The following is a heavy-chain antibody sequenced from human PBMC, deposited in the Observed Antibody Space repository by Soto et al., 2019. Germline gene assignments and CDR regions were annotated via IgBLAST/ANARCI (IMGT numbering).Heavy chain of an antibody. D-gene: IGHD3-10*01. V-gene: IGHV1-46*01. CDR2: INPNGGGT. J-gene: IGHJ4*02. Sequence: ASVKVTCKASGYKFINHYIRWVRQAPGVGLEWMGIINPNGGGTDYAQKFQGRVTMTTDTYASTVHMELSSLRSEDTAVYFCARDSSASATSYSFDYWGQGTLVTVSS. CDR3: ARDSSASATSYSFDY. CDR1: GYKFINHY.